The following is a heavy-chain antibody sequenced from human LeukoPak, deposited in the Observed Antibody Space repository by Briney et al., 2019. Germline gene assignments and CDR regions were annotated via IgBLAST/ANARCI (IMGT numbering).Heavy chain of an antibody. CDR3: ARGTITTVTDS. D-gene: IGHD4-17*01. CDR2: IYLRGNT. CDR1: GGSISSSNW. Sequence: SETLSLTCAISGGSISSSNWWTWVRQPPGKGLEWVGEIYLRGNTNYNPSLESRVTISVDESKTQLSLRLESVTAADTAVYYCARGTITTVTDSWGPGTLVAVSS. V-gene: IGHV4-4*02. J-gene: IGHJ4*02.